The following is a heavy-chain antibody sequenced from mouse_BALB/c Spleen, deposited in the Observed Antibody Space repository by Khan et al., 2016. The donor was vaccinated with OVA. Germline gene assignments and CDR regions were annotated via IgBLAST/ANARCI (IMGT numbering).Heavy chain of an antibody. CDR3: ARATGTDAMDY. CDR2: IYPGSGNT. D-gene: IGHD4-1*01. CDR1: GYTFTDYY. Sequence: VQLQQSGPELVKPGASVKISCKASGYTFTDYYINWVKQKPGQGLEWIGWIYPGSGNTKYNEKFKGKATLTVDTSSSTSYMQLSSLTSEDTAVYFCARATGTDAMDYWGQGTSVTVSS. J-gene: IGHJ4*01. V-gene: IGHV1-84*02.